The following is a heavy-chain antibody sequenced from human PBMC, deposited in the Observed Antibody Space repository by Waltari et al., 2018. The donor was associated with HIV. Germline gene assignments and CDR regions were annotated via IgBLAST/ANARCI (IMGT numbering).Heavy chain of an antibody. CDR3: ARAPERFSSGWPPFFDY. V-gene: IGHV4-61*01. J-gene: IGHJ4*02. CDR1: GDSVRSGYYY. CDR2: IYSSGST. Sequence: QVQLQESGPGLVTPSGTLSLTCSVSGDSVRSGYYYGNWIRQPPWMGLEWIAYIYSSGSTSYNPSLKSRITISVDTSKNQFSLKLSSLTAADTAVYYCARAPERFSSGWPPFFDYWGQGIPVTVSS. D-gene: IGHD6-19*01.